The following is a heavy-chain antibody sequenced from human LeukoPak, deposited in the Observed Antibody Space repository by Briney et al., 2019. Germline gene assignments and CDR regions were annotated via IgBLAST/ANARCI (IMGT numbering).Heavy chain of an antibody. CDR3: ARVIYGGNREYYFDY. J-gene: IGHJ4*02. V-gene: IGHV3-20*04. CDR2: INWNGGST. CDR1: GFTFDDYG. Sequence: GGSLRLSCAASGFTFDDYGMSWVRQAPGKGLEWVSGINWNGGSTGYADSVKGRFTISRDNAKNSLYLQMNSLRAEDTALYYCARVIYGGNREYYFDYWGQGTPVTVSS. D-gene: IGHD4-23*01.